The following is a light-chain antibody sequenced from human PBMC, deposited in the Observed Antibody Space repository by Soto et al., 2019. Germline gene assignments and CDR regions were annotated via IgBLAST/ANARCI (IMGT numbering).Light chain of an antibody. CDR3: QQYGSSPLT. V-gene: IGKV3-20*01. Sequence: EIVLTQSPGTLSLSPGERATLSCRASQSVSIAWYQQKPGQAPRLVIYDASTRATGIPDRFSGSGSGTDFTLTISRLETEDFAVYYCQQYGSSPLTFGGGTKVEIK. CDR2: DAS. J-gene: IGKJ4*01. CDR1: QSVS.